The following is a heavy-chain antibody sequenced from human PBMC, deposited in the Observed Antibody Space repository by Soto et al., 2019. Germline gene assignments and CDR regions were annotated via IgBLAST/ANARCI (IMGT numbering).Heavy chain of an antibody. CDR3: ASRDFVIVQAAPDVYYCYGMDV. Sequence: QVQLMQSGAEVKKPGSSVKVSCKASGGSLSSYAISWVRQAPGRGLEWMGGIIPLSGTTNYAQKFQGSITITADESTNTAYMELSSLRSEDTAVYFCASRDFVIVQAAPDVYYCYGMDVWGQGTTVTVSS. CDR1: GGSLSSYA. J-gene: IGHJ6*02. D-gene: IGHD2-2*01. CDR2: IIPLSGTT. V-gene: IGHV1-69*01.